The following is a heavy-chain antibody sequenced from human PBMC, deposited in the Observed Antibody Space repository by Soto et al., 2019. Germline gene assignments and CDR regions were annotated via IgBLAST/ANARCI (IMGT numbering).Heavy chain of an antibody. J-gene: IGHJ6*02. V-gene: IGHV1-69*13. CDR3: ARDVPLNYYDGTFSYYAMDV. CDR1: GGTFSSHA. Sequence: SVKVSCKASGGTFSSHAISWVRQAPGQGLEWMGGIIPFFKATNYAQKFQGRATITADDSTSTAYMDLYSLRSEDTAVYYCARDVPLNYYDGTFSYYAMDVWGQGTTVTVSS. CDR2: IIPFFKAT. D-gene: IGHD3-16*01.